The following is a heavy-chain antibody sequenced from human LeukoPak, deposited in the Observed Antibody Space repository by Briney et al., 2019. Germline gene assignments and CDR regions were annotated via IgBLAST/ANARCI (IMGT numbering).Heavy chain of an antibody. CDR2: INPNSGGT. Sequence: ASVKVSCKASGYKFTSYSISWVRQAPGQGLEWMGWINPNSGGTNYAQKFQGRVTMTTDTSFSTAYMELRSLRSDDTAVYYCARDANGRSGSYYHWFDPWGQGTLVTVSS. V-gene: IGHV1-2*02. D-gene: IGHD1-26*01. CDR3: ARDANGRSGSYYHWFDP. CDR1: GYKFTSYS. J-gene: IGHJ5*02.